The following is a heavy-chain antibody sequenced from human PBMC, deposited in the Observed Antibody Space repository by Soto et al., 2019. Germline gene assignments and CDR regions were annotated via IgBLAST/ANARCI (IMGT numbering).Heavy chain of an antibody. CDR2: IDSVASTT. J-gene: IGHJ3*02. CDR3: ARDPQWDGNHFDI. V-gene: IGHV3-74*01. D-gene: IGHD1-26*01. Sequence: EVQLVESGGGLVQPGGSLRLSCAASGFTFNTYWMHWVRQVPGKGLVWVSRIDSVASTTTYADSVKGRFTISRDNAKNTLYLQMNSLRVEDTPVYYCARDPQWDGNHFDIWGQGTMVTVSS. CDR1: GFTFNTYW.